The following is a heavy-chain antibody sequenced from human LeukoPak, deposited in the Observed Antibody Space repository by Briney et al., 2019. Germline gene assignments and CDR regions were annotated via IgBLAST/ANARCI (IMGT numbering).Heavy chain of an antibody. CDR3: ARASYCGGDCYGSSFDY. D-gene: IGHD2-21*02. V-gene: IGHV3-30*03. J-gene: IGHJ4*02. Sequence: GGSLRLSCAASGFTFSSYGMHWVRQAPGKGLEWVAVISYDGSNKYYADSVKGRFTISRDNSKNTLYLQMNSLRAEDTAVYYCARASYCGGDCYGSSFDYWGQGTLVTVSS. CDR2: ISYDGSNK. CDR1: GFTFSSYG.